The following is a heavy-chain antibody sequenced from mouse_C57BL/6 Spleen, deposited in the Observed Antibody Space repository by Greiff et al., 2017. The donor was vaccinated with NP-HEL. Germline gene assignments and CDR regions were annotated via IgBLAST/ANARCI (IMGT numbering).Heavy chain of an antibody. J-gene: IGHJ4*01. V-gene: IGHV5-4*01. CDR2: ISAGGSFT. CDR1: GFTFRSHA. CDR3: ARDYAMDY. Sequence: EVQRVESGGGLVKPGGSLKLSCAASGFTFRSHAISWVRQTPEKRLGWVATISAGGSFTYYPDNVKGRFTISGDNAKNNLYLQMSHLKSEDTAMYYCARDYAMDYWGQGTSVTVSS.